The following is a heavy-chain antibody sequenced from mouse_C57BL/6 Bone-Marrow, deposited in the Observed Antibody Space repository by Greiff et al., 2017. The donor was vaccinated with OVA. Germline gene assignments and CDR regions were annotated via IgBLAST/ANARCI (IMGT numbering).Heavy chain of an antibody. Sequence: QVQLQQPGAELVKPGASVKLSCKASGYTFTSYWMHWVKQRPGQGLEWIGMIHPNSGSTNYNEKFKSKATLTVDKSSSTAYMQLSSLTSEDSAVYYCARRDYFITTVVDYWGQGTTRPVSS. CDR3: ARRDYFITTVVDY. D-gene: IGHD1-1*01. V-gene: IGHV1-64*01. CDR1: GYTFTSYW. CDR2: IHPNSGST. J-gene: IGHJ2*01.